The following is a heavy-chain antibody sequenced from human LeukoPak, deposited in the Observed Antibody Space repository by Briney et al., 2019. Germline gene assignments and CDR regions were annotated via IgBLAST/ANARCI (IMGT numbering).Heavy chain of an antibody. V-gene: IGHV3-23*01. D-gene: IGHD5-24*01. CDR3: ARRGGADGWGAFDI. CDR2: ISGSGDKT. Sequence: GGSLRLSCIASGFIFSSYAMNWVRQVPGKGLEWVSTISGSGDKTFFADSVKGRFTISRDNSKNTLDLQMSSLRVEDTAVYYCARRGGADGWGAFDIWGQGTVVTVSS. CDR1: GFIFSSYA. J-gene: IGHJ3*02.